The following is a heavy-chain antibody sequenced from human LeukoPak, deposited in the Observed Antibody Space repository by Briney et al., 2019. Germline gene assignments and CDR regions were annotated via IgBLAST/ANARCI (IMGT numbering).Heavy chain of an antibody. V-gene: IGHV3-49*04. Sequence: GGSLRLSCTASGFTFSDYGLIWDRQAPGKGLEWVGFIRNRSFGETTESAASAKGRFTMSRDDSKSIAYLQMNSLKIEDTAVYYCAKWTRIVGALSGFDYWGQGTLVTVSS. CDR3: AKWTRIVGALSGFDY. CDR2: IRNRSFGETT. D-gene: IGHD1-26*01. CDR1: GFTFSDYG. J-gene: IGHJ4*02.